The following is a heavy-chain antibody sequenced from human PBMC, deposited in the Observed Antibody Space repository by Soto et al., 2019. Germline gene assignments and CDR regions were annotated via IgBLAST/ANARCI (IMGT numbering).Heavy chain of an antibody. J-gene: IGHJ6*02. D-gene: IGHD4-4*01. CDR3: ARAHMTTVTFSYYYGMDV. CDR1: GYTFTSYG. Sequence: GASVKVSCKASGYTFTSYGISRVRQAPGQGLEWMGWISAYNGNTNYAQKLQGRVTMTTDTSTSTAYMELRSLRSDDTAVYYCARAHMTTVTFSYYYGMDVWGQGTTVTVPS. CDR2: ISAYNGNT. V-gene: IGHV1-18*01.